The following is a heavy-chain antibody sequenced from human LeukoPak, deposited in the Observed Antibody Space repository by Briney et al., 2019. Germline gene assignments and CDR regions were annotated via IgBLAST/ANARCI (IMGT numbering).Heavy chain of an antibody. J-gene: IGHJ5*02. V-gene: IGHV3-30*04. D-gene: IGHD6-13*01. CDR3: ARDPNGYSRTFDP. CDR2: ISYDGSNK. Sequence: GGSLRLSCAASGFTFSSYAMHWVRQAPGKGLEWVAVISYDGSNKYYADSVKGRFTISSDNSKNTLYLQMNSLRAEDTAVYYCARDPNGYSRTFDPWGQGTLVTVSS. CDR1: GFTFSSYA.